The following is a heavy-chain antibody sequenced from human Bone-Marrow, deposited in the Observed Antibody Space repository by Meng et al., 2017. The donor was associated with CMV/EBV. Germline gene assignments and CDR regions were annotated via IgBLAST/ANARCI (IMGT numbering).Heavy chain of an antibody. Sequence: GESLKISCAVSGFTFSHYEMSWVRQAPGKGLEWISFISSSGRIIYSADSVKGRFTISRDNAKNSLYLQMNGLRAEDTAIYYCVRLAGCTSTTCQEKDAFDIWGQGTMVTVSS. CDR1: GFTFSHYE. V-gene: IGHV3-48*03. CDR3: VRLAGCTSTTCQEKDAFDI. D-gene: IGHD2-2*01. J-gene: IGHJ3*02. CDR2: ISSSGRII.